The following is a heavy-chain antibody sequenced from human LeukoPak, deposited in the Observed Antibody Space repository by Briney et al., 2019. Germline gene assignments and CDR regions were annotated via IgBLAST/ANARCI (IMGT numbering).Heavy chain of an antibody. V-gene: IGHV4-59*08. D-gene: IGHD6-19*01. CDR3: ARHDGYSSGWCFDY. Sequence: SETLSLTCTVSGGSISSYYWSWIRQPPGKGLEWIGYIYYSGSTNYNPSLKSRVTISVDTSKNQFSLKLSSVTAADMAVYYCARHDGYSSGWCFDYWGQGTLVTVSS. CDR2: IYYSGST. J-gene: IGHJ4*02. CDR1: GGSISSYY.